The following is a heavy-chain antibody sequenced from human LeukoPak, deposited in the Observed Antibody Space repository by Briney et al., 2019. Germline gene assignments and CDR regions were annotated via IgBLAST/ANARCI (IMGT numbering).Heavy chain of an antibody. Sequence: SETLSLTCTVSGGSISSGSYYWSWIRQPARKGLEWIGRIYTSGSTNYNPSLKSRVTISVDTSKNQFSLKLSSVTAADTAAYYCARDEGNKGDAYFDYWGQGTLVTVSS. V-gene: IGHV4-61*02. CDR2: IYTSGST. CDR1: GGSISSGSYY. D-gene: IGHD1/OR15-1a*01. CDR3: ARDEGNKGDAYFDY. J-gene: IGHJ4*02.